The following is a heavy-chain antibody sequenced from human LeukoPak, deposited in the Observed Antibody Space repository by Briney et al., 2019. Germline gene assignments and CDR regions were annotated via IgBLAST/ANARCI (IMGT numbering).Heavy chain of an antibody. D-gene: IGHD2-21*01. V-gene: IGHV3-53*01. J-gene: IGHJ4*02. CDR3: ARGRSYSPY. CDR2: IYGGGST. Sequence: PGGSLRLSCAASGFIVSSNYMSWVRQAPGKGLEWVSVIYGGGSTYYADSVKGRFTISRDNSKNTVYLQMNSLRAEDTAVYYCARGRSYSPYWGQGTLVTVSS. CDR1: GFIVSSNY.